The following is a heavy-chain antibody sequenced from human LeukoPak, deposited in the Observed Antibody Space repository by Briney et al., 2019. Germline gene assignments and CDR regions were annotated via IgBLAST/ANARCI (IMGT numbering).Heavy chain of an antibody. CDR3: ARSPGYGPAVSLWYYYGSGSYLFDY. Sequence: PSETLSLTCTVSGGSISSYYWSWIRQPPGKGLEWIGYIYYSGSTNYNPSLKSRVTISVDTSKNQFSLKLSSVTAADTAVYYCARSPGYGPAVSLWYYYGSGSYLFDYWGQGTLVTVSS. CDR2: IYYSGST. D-gene: IGHD3-10*01. V-gene: IGHV4-59*01. J-gene: IGHJ4*02. CDR1: GGSISSYY.